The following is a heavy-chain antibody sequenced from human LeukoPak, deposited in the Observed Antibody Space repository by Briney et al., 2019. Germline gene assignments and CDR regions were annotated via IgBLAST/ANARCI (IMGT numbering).Heavy chain of an antibody. J-gene: IGHJ4*02. D-gene: IGHD5-24*01. CDR1: GYSFTNYW. CDR2: IYPGDSDT. CDR3: ARRLPSVETFDY. V-gene: IGHV5-51*01. Sequence: GESLKISCKGSGYSFTNYWIACVRNMPGKGLEWMGIIYPGDSDTRYNPSFQGQVTISADKSISAAYLQWSNLKASDTAVYYCARRLPSVETFDYWGQGTLVTVSS.